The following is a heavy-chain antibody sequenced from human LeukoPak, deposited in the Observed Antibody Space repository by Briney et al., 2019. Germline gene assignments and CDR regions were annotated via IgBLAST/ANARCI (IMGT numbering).Heavy chain of an antibody. CDR1: GGSISSYY. V-gene: IGHV4-59*12. CDR2: IYHSGST. CDR3: ARGREALTKTLFEGFDY. D-gene: IGHD4/OR15-4a*01. J-gene: IGHJ4*02. Sequence: PSETLSLTCTVSGGSISSYYWSWIRQPPGKGLEWIGYIYHSGSTYYNPSLKSRVTISVDRSKNQFSLKLSSVTAADTAVYYCARGREALTKTLFEGFDYWGQGTLVTVSS.